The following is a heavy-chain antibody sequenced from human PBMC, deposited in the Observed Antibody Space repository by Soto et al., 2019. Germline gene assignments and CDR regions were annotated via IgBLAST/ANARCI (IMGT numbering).Heavy chain of an antibody. CDR3: ARDRGYSGYDAFDI. CDR2: IWYDGSNK. Sequence: GSLRLSCAASGFTFSSYGMHWVRQAPGKGLEWVAVIWYDGSNKYYADSVKGRFTISRDNSKNTLYLQMNSLRAEDTAVYYCARDRGYSGYDAFDIWGQGTMVTVSS. CDR1: GFTFSSYG. D-gene: IGHD5-12*01. J-gene: IGHJ3*02. V-gene: IGHV3-33*01.